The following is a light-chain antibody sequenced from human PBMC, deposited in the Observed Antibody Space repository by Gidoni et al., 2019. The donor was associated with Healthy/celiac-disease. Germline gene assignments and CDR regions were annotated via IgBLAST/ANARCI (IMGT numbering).Light chain of an antibody. Sequence: QSALTQPASVSGSPGQSITISCTGTSSDVGSYNLVSWYQQHPGKAPKLMIYEGSQRPSGVSHRFSGSKSVNTASLTISGLQAEDAADYYFCSYAGSSSFYVFGTGTKFTVL. CDR2: EGS. J-gene: IGLJ1*01. CDR3: CSYAGSSSFYV. CDR1: SSDVGSYNL. V-gene: IGLV2-23*01.